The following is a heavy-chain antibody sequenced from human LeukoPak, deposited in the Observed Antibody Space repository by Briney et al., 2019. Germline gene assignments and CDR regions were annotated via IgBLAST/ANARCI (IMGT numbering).Heavy chain of an antibody. CDR3: AGVYYDFWSGYFDY. CDR1: GGSISSGDYY. D-gene: IGHD3-3*01. CDR2: IYYSGST. Sequence: PSQTLSLTCTVSGGSISSGDYYWSWIRQPPGKGLEWIGYIYYSGSTYYNPSLKSRVTISVDTSKNQFSLKLSSVTAADTAVYDCAGVYYDFWSGYFDYWGQGTLVTVSS. V-gene: IGHV4-30-4*08. J-gene: IGHJ4*02.